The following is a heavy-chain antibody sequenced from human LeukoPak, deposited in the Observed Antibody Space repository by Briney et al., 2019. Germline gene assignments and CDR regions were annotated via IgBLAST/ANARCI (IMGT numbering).Heavy chain of an antibody. D-gene: IGHD4-23*01. CDR2: IFYSGST. Sequence: PSETLSLTCTVSGGSMSSNSYYWGWIRQTPGKGLEWIGNIFYSGSTYYNPSLESRVTISVDTSKNQFSLKLSSVTAADTAVYYCASEPYYGGLFDYWGQGTLVTVSS. V-gene: IGHV4-39*07. J-gene: IGHJ4*02. CDR3: ASEPYYGGLFDY. CDR1: GGSMSSNSYY.